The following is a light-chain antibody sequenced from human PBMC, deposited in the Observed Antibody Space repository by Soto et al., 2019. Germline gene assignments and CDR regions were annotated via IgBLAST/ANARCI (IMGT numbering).Light chain of an antibody. V-gene: IGLV2-11*01. CDR1: SSDVGGYNY. J-gene: IGLJ3*02. Sequence: QSALTQPRSVSGSPGQSVTISCTGTSSDVGGYNYVSWYQQHPGKAPKLMIYDVVKRPSGVPDRFSGSKSGNTASLTISGLQAEDEADYYCCSYAGSYTLVFGGGTNLTVL. CDR3: CSYAGSYTLV. CDR2: DVV.